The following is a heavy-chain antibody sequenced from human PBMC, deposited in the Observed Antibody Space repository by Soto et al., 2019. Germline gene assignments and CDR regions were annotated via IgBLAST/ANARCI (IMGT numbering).Heavy chain of an antibody. J-gene: IGHJ4*02. Sequence: QVQLMQSGAEVKKPGASVKVSCKASGDTFTDYYIHWVRQAPGQGLEWMGTVNPSGGHTTYAQHFLGRVTMTRDTSTNTLYMELTSLTSDDTAIYYCERGGHVVVVTAALDYWGQGTLVTVSS. V-gene: IGHV1-46*01. CDR2: VNPSGGHT. CDR1: GDTFTDYY. CDR3: ERGGHVVVVTAALDY. D-gene: IGHD2-21*02.